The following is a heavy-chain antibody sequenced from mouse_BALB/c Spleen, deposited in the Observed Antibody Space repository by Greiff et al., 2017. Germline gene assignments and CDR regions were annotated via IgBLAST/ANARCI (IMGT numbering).Heavy chain of an antibody. CDR1: GFTFSSFG. J-gene: IGHJ2*01. CDR2: ISSGSSTI. CDR3: ARKYYFDY. V-gene: IGHV5-17*02. Sequence: EVQGVESGGGLVQPGGSRKLSCAASGFTFSSFGMYWVRQAPEKGLEWVAYISSGSSTIYYADTVKGRFTISRDNPKNTLFLQMTSLRSEDTAMYYCARKYYFDYWGQGTTLTVSS.